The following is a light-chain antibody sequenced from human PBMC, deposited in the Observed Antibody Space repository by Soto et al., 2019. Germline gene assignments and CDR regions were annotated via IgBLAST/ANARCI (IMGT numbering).Light chain of an antibody. CDR3: QQYHNWPPIT. CDR1: QSVSSSY. CDR2: DAI. J-gene: IGKJ5*01. Sequence: EIVLTQSPGTLSLSPGERATLSCRASQSVSSSYLAWYQQKPGQTPRLLIYDAIIRAADVPARFSGSWSGTEFTLTINSLQSEDFAVYFCQQYHNWPPITFGQGTRLEIK. V-gene: IGKV3-15*01.